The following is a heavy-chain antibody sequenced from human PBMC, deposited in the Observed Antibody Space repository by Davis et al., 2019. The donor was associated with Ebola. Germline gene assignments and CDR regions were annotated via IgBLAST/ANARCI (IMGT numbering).Heavy chain of an antibody. Sequence: GGSLRPPFVAPGFTFRPYAKHWDRLAPRKVLVSVYRNSSSGGNSFYMDYVMGRFYIDRDNSKNKVHLQMHRLRAEDTAVYYCAKGEQYFSDISCYSFDAFGSWGQGTMVTVSS. CDR2: NSSSGGNS. J-gene: IGHJ3*02. D-gene: IGHD2-2*01. CDR3: AKGEQYFSDISCYSFDAFGS. CDR1: GFTFRPYA. V-gene: IGHV3-23*01.